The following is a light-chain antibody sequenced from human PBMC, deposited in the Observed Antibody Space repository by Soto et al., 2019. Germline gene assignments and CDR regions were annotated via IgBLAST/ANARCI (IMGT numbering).Light chain of an antibody. CDR1: QSISTNS. CDR3: QRNS. CDR2: ATS. J-gene: IGKJ2*01. V-gene: IGKV3-20*01. Sequence: EIMLTQSPGTLSLSPGERATLSCRASQSISTNSLAWYQHKPGQAPRLLIYATSTRATGIPDRFSGSGSGTDFTLTISRLEPEDFAVYYCQRNSFGQGTRLECK.